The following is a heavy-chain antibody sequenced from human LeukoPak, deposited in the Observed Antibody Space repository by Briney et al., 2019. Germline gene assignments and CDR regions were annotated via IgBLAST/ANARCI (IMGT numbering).Heavy chain of an antibody. CDR2: IYTSGST. CDR1: GGSISSYY. J-gene: IGHJ6*02. V-gene: IGHV4-4*07. Sequence: SETLSLTCTVSGGSISSYYWSWIRQPAGKGLEWIGRIYTSGSTNYNPSLKSRVTMSVDTSKNQFSLKLSSVTAADTAVYYCARGFRGYSGYDHYYYYGMDVWGQGTTVTVSS. CDR3: ARGFRGYSGYDHYYYYGMDV. D-gene: IGHD5-12*01.